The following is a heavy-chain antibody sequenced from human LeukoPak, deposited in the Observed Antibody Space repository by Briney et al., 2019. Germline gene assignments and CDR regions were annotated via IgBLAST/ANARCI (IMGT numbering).Heavy chain of an antibody. Sequence: PSETLSLTCAVSGGSISSSNWWSWVRQPPGKGLGWIGEIYHSGSTNYNPSLKSRVTISVDKSKNQFSLKLSSVTAADTAVYYCARDRLLWFGELDFWGQGTLVIVSS. D-gene: IGHD3-10*01. J-gene: IGHJ4*02. CDR1: GGSISSSNW. CDR3: ARDRLLWFGELDF. CDR2: IYHSGST. V-gene: IGHV4-4*02.